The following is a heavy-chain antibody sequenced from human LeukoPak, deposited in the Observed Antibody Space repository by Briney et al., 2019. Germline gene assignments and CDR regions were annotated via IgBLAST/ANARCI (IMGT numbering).Heavy chain of an antibody. Sequence: GGSLRLSCAASGFTFRNYEMNWVRQAPGKGLEWVSYISSSGSTIFYAASVKGRFTISRDNARNSVYLQMNSLRADDTAIYYCAREESRGLDYWGQGTAVTVSP. J-gene: IGHJ4*02. D-gene: IGHD3-10*01. CDR3: AREESRGLDY. CDR1: GFTFRNYE. CDR2: ISSSGSTI. V-gene: IGHV3-48*03.